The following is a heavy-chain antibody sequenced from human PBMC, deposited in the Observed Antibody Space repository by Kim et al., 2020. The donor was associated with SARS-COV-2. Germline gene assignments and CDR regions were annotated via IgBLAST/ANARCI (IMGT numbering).Heavy chain of an antibody. CDR3: ARGGTAAGGSSSWYIRFDP. CDR1: GGSFSGYY. Sequence: SETLSLTCAVYGGSFSGYYWSWIRQPPGKGLEWIGEINHSGSTNYNPSLKSRVTISVDTSKNQFSLKLSSVTAADTAVYYCARGGTAAGGSSSWYIRFDPWGQGTLVTVSS. CDR2: INHSGST. J-gene: IGHJ5*02. D-gene: IGHD6-13*01. V-gene: IGHV4-34*01.